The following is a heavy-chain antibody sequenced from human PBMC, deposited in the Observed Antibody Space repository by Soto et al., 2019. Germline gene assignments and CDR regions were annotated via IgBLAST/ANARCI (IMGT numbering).Heavy chain of an antibody. CDR1: SGSVSGYH. CDR2: INNNGNT. CDR3: ASQKLDVPAFFDY. Sequence: PSETLSLTCNVSSGSVSGYHCSWIRQPPGKGLEWIGYINNNGNTDYNPSLESRVTISLDTSRNQFSLTLTSVTAADTAVYYCASQKLDVPAFFDYWSQGTLVTVSS. D-gene: IGHD3-3*02. J-gene: IGHJ4*02. V-gene: IGHV4-59*08.